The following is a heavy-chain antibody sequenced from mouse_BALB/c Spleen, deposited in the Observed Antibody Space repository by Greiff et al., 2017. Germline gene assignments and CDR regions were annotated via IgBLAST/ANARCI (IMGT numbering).Heavy chain of an antibody. Sequence: EVKVVESGGGLVKPGGSLKLSCAASGFTFSSYAMSWVRQTPEKRLEWVATISSGGSYTYYPDSVKGRFTISRDNAKNTLYLQMSSLRSEDTAMYYCAREGITGFDYWGQGTTLTVSS. D-gene: IGHD2-4*01. CDR2: ISSGGSYT. CDR3: AREGITGFDY. J-gene: IGHJ2*01. V-gene: IGHV5-9-3*01. CDR1: GFTFSSYA.